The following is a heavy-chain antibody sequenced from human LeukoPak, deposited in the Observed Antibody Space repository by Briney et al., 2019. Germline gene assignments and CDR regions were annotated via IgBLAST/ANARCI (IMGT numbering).Heavy chain of an antibody. D-gene: IGHD5-18*01. CDR2: ISGTGGST. J-gene: IGHJ4*02. CDR3: AKMRGTQLWLGEIDY. Sequence: GGSLRLSCAASGFTFSSYAMSWVRQAPGKGLEWVSGISGTGGSTYYADSVKGRFTISRDNSKNTLYLQMNSLRAEDTAVYYCAKMRGTQLWLGEIDYWGQGTLVTVSS. CDR1: GFTFSSYA. V-gene: IGHV3-23*01.